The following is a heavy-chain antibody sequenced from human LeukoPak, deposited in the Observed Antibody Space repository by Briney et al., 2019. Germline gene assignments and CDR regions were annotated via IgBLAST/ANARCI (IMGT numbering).Heavy chain of an antibody. V-gene: IGHV1-46*01. CDR3: ARGPRTGYYIDY. CDR2: INPSGGST. CDR1: GYTFTSYY. Sequence: ASVKVSCKASGYTFTSYYMHWVRQAPGQGLEWMGIINPSGGSTSYAQKFQGGVTMTRDMSTSTVYMELSRLRSDDTAVYYCARGPRTGYYIDYWGQGTLVTVSS. D-gene: IGHD3/OR15-3a*01. J-gene: IGHJ4*02.